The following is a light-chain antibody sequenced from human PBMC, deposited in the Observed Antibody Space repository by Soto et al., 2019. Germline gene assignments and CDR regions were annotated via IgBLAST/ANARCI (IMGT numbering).Light chain of an antibody. V-gene: IGKV1-33*01. CDR2: DAS. CDR1: QDINNY. CDR3: QQYDNLPLT. Sequence: DIQMTQSPSSLSASVGDRVTITCQASQDINNYLNWYQHKPGKAPKLLIYDASNLETGVPSRFSGSGSGTDFTFSISSLRPEDIATYYCQQYDNLPLTFGGGSKVEIK. J-gene: IGKJ4*01.